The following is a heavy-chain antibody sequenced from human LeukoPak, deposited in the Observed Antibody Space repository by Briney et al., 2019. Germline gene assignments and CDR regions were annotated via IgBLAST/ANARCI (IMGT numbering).Heavy chain of an antibody. V-gene: IGHV3-30*18. Sequence: GGSLRLSCAASGFTLSSYAMSWVRQAPGKGLEWVAVISDAGTVTYYADSVKGRFTISRDNSKNTVYLQMNSLTTEDAAVYYCTKEGLASGSSFSAWFDPWGQGTLVTVSS. D-gene: IGHD3-10*01. CDR1: GFTLSSYA. CDR3: TKEGLASGSSFSAWFDP. CDR2: ISDAGTVT. J-gene: IGHJ5*02.